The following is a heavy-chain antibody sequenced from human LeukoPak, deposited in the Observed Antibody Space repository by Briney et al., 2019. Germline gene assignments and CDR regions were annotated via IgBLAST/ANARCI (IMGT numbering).Heavy chain of an antibody. Sequence: PGGSLRLSCAASGFTFSSYWMHWVRQAPGKGLVWVSRINSDGSSTSYADSAKGRFTISRDNSKNTLYLQMNSLRAEDTAVYYCARSRRRELLRTYFDYWGQGTLVTVSS. D-gene: IGHD1-26*01. J-gene: IGHJ4*02. CDR3: ARSRRRELLRTYFDY. CDR1: GFTFSSYW. CDR2: INSDGSST. V-gene: IGHV3-74*01.